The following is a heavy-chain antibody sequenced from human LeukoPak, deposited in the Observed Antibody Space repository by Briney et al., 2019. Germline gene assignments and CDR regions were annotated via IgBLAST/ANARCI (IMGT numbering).Heavy chain of an antibody. J-gene: IGHJ4*02. CDR1: GFTFSSYW. Sequence: GGSLRLSCAASGFTFSSYWMSWDRQAPGKGLEWVANIKQDGSEKYYVDSVKGRFTISRDNAKNSLYLQMNSLRAEDTAVYYCAREQREKIAARLFDYWGQGTLVTVSS. CDR3: AREQREKIAARLFDY. D-gene: IGHD6-6*01. CDR2: IKQDGSEK. V-gene: IGHV3-7*01.